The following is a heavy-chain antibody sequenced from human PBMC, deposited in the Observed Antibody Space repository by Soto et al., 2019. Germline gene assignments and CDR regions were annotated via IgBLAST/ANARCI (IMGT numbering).Heavy chain of an antibody. V-gene: IGHV3-30*18. CDR2: ISYDGSNK. D-gene: IGHD4-17*01. CDR1: GFTFSSYG. Sequence: QVQLVESGGGVVQPGRSLRLSCAASGFTFSSYGMHWVRQAPGKGLEWVAVISYDGSNKYYADSVKGRFTISRDNSKNTLYLQMNSRRAEDTAVYYCAKDHFGDYGDRRDYWGQGTLVTVSS. J-gene: IGHJ4*02. CDR3: AKDHFGDYGDRRDY.